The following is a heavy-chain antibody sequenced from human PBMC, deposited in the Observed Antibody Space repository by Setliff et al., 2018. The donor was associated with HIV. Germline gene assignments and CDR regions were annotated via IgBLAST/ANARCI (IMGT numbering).Heavy chain of an antibody. J-gene: IGHJ4*02. CDR3: ASANPPPSSSYFDY. CDR2: LGIGTDT. D-gene: IGHD6-13*01. Sequence: GGSLRLSCAASGFTFNNYAMSWVRHPPGKGLEWISTLGIGTDTYYTDSVKGRFTISRDSSKNTMYLQLNSLRADDTAVYFCASANPPPSSSYFDYWGRGTLVTVSS. CDR1: GFTFNNYA. V-gene: IGHV3-23*01.